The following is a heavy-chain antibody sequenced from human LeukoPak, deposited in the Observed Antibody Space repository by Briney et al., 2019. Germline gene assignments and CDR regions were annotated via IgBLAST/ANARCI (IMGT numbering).Heavy chain of an antibody. CDR1: GGSISSGSYY. CDR2: IYTSGST. J-gene: IGHJ4*02. Sequence: NPSETLSLTCTVSGGSISSGSYYWSWIRQPAGKGLEWIGRIYTSGSTNYNPSLKSRVTISVDTSKNQFSLKLSSVTAADTAVYYCAREFAPPPPVVGYYYFDYWGQGTLVTVSS. CDR3: AREFAPPPPVVGYYYFDY. V-gene: IGHV4-61*02. D-gene: IGHD2-2*03.